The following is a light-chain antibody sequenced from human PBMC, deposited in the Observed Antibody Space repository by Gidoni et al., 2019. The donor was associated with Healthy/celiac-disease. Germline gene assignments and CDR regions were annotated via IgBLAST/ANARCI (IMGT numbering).Light chain of an antibody. CDR1: QDISNY. J-gene: IGKJ5*01. Sequence: DIQMTQSPSSLSASVGDRVTITCQASQDISNYLNWYQQKPGQAPKLLIYEASNLETGVPSRFSGSGSGTDFTFTISSLQPEDIATYYCQQYDNLPITFGQGTRLEIK. CDR2: EAS. CDR3: QQYDNLPIT. V-gene: IGKV1-33*01.